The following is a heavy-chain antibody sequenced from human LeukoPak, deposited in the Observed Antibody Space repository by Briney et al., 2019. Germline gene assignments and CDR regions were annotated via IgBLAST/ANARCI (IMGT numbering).Heavy chain of an antibody. V-gene: IGHV3-33*08. Sequence: GGSLRLSCAASGFTFSSYGMHWVRQAPGKGLEWVAVIWYDGSNKYYADSVKGRFTVSRDNSKNTLYLQMNSLRAEDTAVYYCARDLMITFGGVITYPSYPWGQGTLVTVSS. CDR2: IWYDGSNK. CDR1: GFTFSSYG. D-gene: IGHD3-16*02. CDR3: ARDLMITFGGVITYPSYP. J-gene: IGHJ5*02.